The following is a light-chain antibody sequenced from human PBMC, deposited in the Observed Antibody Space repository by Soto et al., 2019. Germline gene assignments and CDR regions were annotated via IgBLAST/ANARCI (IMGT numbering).Light chain of an antibody. Sequence: EIVMTQSPATLSVSPGERATLSCRASQSVSSNLAWYQQKPGQAPRLLIYDASTRATGIPARFSGSGSGTKFTLTISGLQSEDFAVYYCQQDNNWPPWTFGQGTKVEIK. CDR1: QSVSSN. CDR3: QQDNNWPPWT. J-gene: IGKJ1*01. CDR2: DAS. V-gene: IGKV3-15*01.